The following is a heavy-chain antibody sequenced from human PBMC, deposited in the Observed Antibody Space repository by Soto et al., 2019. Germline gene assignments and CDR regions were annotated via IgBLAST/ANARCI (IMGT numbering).Heavy chain of an antibody. J-gene: IGHJ4*02. Sequence: GGSLRLSCAASGFTFSDHYMDWVRQAPGKGLEWVGRSRNKAKSFTTDYAASVKGRFTISRDDSKTSLYLQMNSLRTEDTAVYYCATVIAPTTDAQQDYWGQGTLVTVSS. CDR3: ATVIAPTTDAQQDY. CDR2: SRNKAKSFTT. CDR1: GFTFSDHY. V-gene: IGHV3-72*01. D-gene: IGHD3-22*01.